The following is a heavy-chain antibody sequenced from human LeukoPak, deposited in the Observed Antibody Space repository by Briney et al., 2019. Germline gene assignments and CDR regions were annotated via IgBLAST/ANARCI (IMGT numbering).Heavy chain of an antibody. Sequence: PSETLSLTCTVSGGSISSYYWSWIRQPPGKGLEWIGEINHSGSTNYNPSLKSRVTISVDTSKNQFSLKLSSVTAADTAVYYCARLVAYDFWSGYPVGFDYWGQGTLVTVSS. J-gene: IGHJ4*02. CDR2: INHSGST. CDR1: GGSISSYY. V-gene: IGHV4-34*01. CDR3: ARLVAYDFWSGYPVGFDY. D-gene: IGHD3-3*01.